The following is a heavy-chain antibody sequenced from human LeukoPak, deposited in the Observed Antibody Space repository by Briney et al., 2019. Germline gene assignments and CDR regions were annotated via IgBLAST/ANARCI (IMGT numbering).Heavy chain of an antibody. CDR1: GGSISSHI. Sequence: SETLSLTCTVSGGSISSHIWSWIRQPPGKGLEGIGYIYYSGSTNYNPCLKSRVTISVDTSKNQFSLNLSSVTAADTAVYYCARGVVTTVSYYMDVWGKGTTVTVSS. CDR3: ARGVVTTVSYYMDV. V-gene: IGHV4-59*11. J-gene: IGHJ6*03. D-gene: IGHD4-11*01. CDR2: IYYSGST.